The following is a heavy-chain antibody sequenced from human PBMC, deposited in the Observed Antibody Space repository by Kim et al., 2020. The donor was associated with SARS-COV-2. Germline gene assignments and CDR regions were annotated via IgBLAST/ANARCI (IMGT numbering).Heavy chain of an antibody. CDR2: INSDGSST. CDR3: ARDHDYSNYAGYYYGMDV. CDR1: GFTFSSYW. J-gene: IGHJ6*02. D-gene: IGHD4-4*01. V-gene: IGHV3-74*01. Sequence: GGSLRLSCAASGFTFSSYWMHWVRQAPGKGLVWVSRINSDGSSTSYADSVKGRFTISRDNAKNTLYLQMNSLRAEDTAVYYCARDHDYSNYAGYYYGMDVWGQGTTVTVSS.